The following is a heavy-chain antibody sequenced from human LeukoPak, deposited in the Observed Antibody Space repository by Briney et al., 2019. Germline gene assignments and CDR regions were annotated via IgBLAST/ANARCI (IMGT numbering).Heavy chain of an antibody. Sequence: PSETLSLTCTVSGGSISSYYWSWIRQPPGKGLEWIGYIYYSGSTNYNPSLKSRVTISVDTSKNQFSLKLSSVTAADTAVYYCARDKITMVRGVIRRGSDAFDIWGQGTMVTVSS. CDR1: GGSISSYY. CDR2: IYYSGST. CDR3: ARDKITMVRGVIRRGSDAFDI. J-gene: IGHJ3*02. V-gene: IGHV4-59*01. D-gene: IGHD3-10*01.